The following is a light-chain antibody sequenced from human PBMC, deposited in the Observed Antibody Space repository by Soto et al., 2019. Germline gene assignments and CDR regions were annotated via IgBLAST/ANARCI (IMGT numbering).Light chain of an antibody. Sequence: DIQMTQSPSTLSASVGDRVTITCRASQSISNWLAWYHQKPGKAPKLLIYDASTFETGVPSRFSGSGSGTESTLTITSLQPDDFATYYCQQYSSYLYSFGQGTKVDIK. CDR2: DAS. V-gene: IGKV1-5*01. CDR1: QSISNW. CDR3: QQYSSYLYS. J-gene: IGKJ2*01.